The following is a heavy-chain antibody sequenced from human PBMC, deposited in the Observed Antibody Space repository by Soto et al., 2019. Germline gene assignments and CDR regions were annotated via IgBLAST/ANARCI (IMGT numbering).Heavy chain of an antibody. J-gene: IGHJ6*02. Sequence: SVKVSCKASGGTFSSYAISWVRQAPGQGLEWMGGIIPIFGTANYAQKFQGRVTITADESTSTAYMELSSLRSEDTAVYYCARSFLELHPYYYYGMDVWGQGTTVTVSS. CDR3: ARSFLELHPYYYYGMDV. CDR2: IIPIFGTA. CDR1: GGTFSSYA. D-gene: IGHD1-7*01. V-gene: IGHV1-69*13.